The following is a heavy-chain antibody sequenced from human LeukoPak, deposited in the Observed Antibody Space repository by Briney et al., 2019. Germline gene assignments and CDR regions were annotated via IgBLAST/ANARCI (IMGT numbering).Heavy chain of an antibody. J-gene: IGHJ6*03. CDR3: AVWDYSSHDYYMDV. CDR1: GFTFSSYA. V-gene: IGHV3-33*08. CDR2: IWYDGSNK. D-gene: IGHD4-11*01. Sequence: PGGSLRLSCAASGFTFSSYAMHWVRQAPGKGLEWVAVIWYDGSNKYYADSVKGRFTISRDNSKNTLYLQMNSLRAEDTAVYYCAVWDYSSHDYYMDVWGKGTTVTVSS.